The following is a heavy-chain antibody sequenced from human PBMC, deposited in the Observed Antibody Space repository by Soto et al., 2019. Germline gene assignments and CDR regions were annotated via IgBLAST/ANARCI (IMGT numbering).Heavy chain of an antibody. Sequence: TSETLSLTCAVYGGSFSGYYWSWIRQPPGKGLEWIGEINHSGSTNYNPSLKSRVTISVDTSKNQFSLKLSSVTAADTAVYYCATAVYSSSVNHWGQGTLVTVSS. CDR1: GGSFSGYY. J-gene: IGHJ5*02. D-gene: IGHD6-13*01. V-gene: IGHV4-34*01. CDR3: ATAVYSSSVNH. CDR2: INHSGST.